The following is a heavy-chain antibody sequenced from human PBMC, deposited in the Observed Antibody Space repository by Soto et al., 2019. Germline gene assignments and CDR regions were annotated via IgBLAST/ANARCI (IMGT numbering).Heavy chain of an antibody. D-gene: IGHD3-16*02. CDR1: GFTFSSYG. Sequence: GGSLRLSCAAPGFTFSSYGLHWVRQAPGKGLGWVAVISYDGSNKYYADSVKGRFTISRDNSKNTLYLQMNSLRAEDTAVYYCAKVGYYDYVWGSYPPDWFDPWGQGTLVTVSS. V-gene: IGHV3-30*18. J-gene: IGHJ5*02. CDR2: ISYDGSNK. CDR3: AKVGYYDYVWGSYPPDWFDP.